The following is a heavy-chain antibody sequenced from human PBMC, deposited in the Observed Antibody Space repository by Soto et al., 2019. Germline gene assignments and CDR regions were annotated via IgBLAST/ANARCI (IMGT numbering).Heavy chain of an antibody. V-gene: IGHV3-30-3*01. J-gene: IGHJ3*02. D-gene: IGHD5-12*01. Sequence: GGSLRLSCAASGFTFSSYAMHWVRQAPGKGLEWVAVISYDGSNKYYADSVKGRFTISRDNSKNTLYLQMNSLRAEDTAVYYCARELGDGYNSLFNAFDIWGQGTMVT. CDR2: ISYDGSNK. CDR1: GFTFSSYA. CDR3: ARELGDGYNSLFNAFDI.